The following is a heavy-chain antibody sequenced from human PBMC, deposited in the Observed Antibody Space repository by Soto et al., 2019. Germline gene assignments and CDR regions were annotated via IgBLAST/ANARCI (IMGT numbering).Heavy chain of an antibody. V-gene: IGHV3-23*01. Sequence: GGALRLSCAASGFTFSTYAMTWARQAPGKGLEWVSTISGTGTGTYYAESVKGRFTISRDNSKNILFLHMNSLRAEDTALYYCAKAPLASYGVWNGFYPGFDFWGQGSQVTVSS. CDR3: AKAPLASYGVWNGFYPGFDF. CDR2: ISGTGTGT. J-gene: IGHJ4*02. D-gene: IGHD3-3*01. CDR1: GFTFSTYA.